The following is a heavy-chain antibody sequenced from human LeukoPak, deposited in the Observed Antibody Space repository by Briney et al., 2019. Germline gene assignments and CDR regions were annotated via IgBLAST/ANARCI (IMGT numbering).Heavy chain of an antibody. CDR1: EDTFTSYY. V-gene: IGHV1-46*01. CDR3: ARGHDRTSYYYSGVIDL. J-gene: IGHJ4*02. D-gene: IGHD3-22*01. Sequence: ASVKVSCKASEDTFTSYYIHWVRQAPGQGLEWMGIINPSAGSTSNVQKFQGRVTMTRDTSTSTVYMELSSLRSEDTAVYYCARGHDRTSYYYSGVIDLWGQGTLVTVSS. CDR2: INPSAGST.